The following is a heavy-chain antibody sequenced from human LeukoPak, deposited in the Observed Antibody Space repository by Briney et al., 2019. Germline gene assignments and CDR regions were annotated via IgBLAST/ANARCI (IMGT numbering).Heavy chain of an antibody. CDR2: IDQSGST. V-gene: IGHV4-34*03. D-gene: IGHD1-26*01. J-gene: IGHJ3*02. CDR1: GGSFSGYY. CDR3: SGRNYGNDAFDI. Sequence: SETLSLTCGVYGGSFSGYYWSWIRQPPGKGLEWIGEIDQSGSTNYIPSLKSRVTISLDMSKNQFSLRLSSVTAADTAVRGSSGRNYGNDAFDIWGQGTTVTVSS.